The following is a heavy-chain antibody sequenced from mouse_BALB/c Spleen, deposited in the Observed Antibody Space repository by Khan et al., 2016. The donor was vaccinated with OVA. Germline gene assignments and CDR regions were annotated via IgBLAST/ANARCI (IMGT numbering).Heavy chain of an antibody. Sequence: VELVESGPGLVQPSQSLSITCTVSGFSLNYYGVHWVRQSPGKGLEWLGVIWSGGSTAYNAPFISRLTISKDKSKSQVFLKMNSLQSNDTAIYYCTRNYDYDDGIAYWGQGTLVTVSA. CDR3: TRNYDYDDGIAY. CDR1: GFSLNYYG. V-gene: IGHV2-2*03. J-gene: IGHJ3*01. CDR2: IWSGGST. D-gene: IGHD2-4*01.